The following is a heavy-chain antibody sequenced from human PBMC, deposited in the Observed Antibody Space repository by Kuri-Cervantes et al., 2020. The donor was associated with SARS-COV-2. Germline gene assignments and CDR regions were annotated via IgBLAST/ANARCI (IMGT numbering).Heavy chain of an antibody. CDR2: ISGSGGNI. CDR1: GFTFSSYA. CDR3: TTLIDY. J-gene: IGHJ4*02. Sequence: GGSLRLSCAASGFTFSSYAMSWVRQAPGKGLEWVSAISGSGGNIYYADSIKGRFTISRDDSKNMAYLQMNSLKTEDTAVYYCTTLIDYWGQGALVTVSS. V-gene: IGHV3-23*01.